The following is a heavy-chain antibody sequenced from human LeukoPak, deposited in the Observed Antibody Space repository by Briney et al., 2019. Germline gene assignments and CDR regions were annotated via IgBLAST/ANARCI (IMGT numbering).Heavy chain of an antibody. CDR2: ISSSSSTI. J-gene: IGHJ4*02. CDR1: GFTFSSYS. Sequence: GGSLRLSCAASGFTFSSYSVNWVRQAPGKGLEWVSYISSSSSTIYYADSVKGRFTISRDNAKNSLYLQMNSLRAEDTAVYYCASTSYGSGSYPFDYWGQGTLVTVSS. D-gene: IGHD3-10*01. V-gene: IGHV3-48*01. CDR3: ASTSYGSGSYPFDY.